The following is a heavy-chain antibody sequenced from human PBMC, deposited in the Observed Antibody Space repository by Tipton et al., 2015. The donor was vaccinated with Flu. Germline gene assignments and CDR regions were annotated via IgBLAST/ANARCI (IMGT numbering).Heavy chain of an antibody. CDR3: AKDPGEVVGEYFQN. Sequence: SLRLSCQASGFTFSSYGMHWVRQVPGKGLEWVSGIGSAGDTYYADSVKGRFTISRENARNLLYLQMKSLRAGDTAVYYCAKDPGEVVGEYFQNWGQGTLVSVSS. J-gene: IGHJ1*01. D-gene: IGHD2-21*01. CDR1: GFTFSSYG. V-gene: IGHV3-13*01. CDR2: IGSAGDT.